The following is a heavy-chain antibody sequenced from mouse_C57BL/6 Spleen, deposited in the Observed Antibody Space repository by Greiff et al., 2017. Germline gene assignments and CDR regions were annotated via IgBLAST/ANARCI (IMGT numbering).Heavy chain of an antibody. D-gene: IGHD1-1*01. CDR1: GYAFSSYW. CDR2: IYPGDGDT. V-gene: IGHV1-80*01. J-gene: IGHJ1*01. Sequence: QVQLQQSGAELVKPGASVKLSCKASGYAFSSYWMNWVKQRPGKGLEWIGQIYPGDGDTNYNGKFKGKATLTAAKSSSTAYMQLSILTSEDSAVYFCASCYYGGSLYWYFDYWGQGTTVTVSA. CDR3: ASCYYGGSLYWYFDY.